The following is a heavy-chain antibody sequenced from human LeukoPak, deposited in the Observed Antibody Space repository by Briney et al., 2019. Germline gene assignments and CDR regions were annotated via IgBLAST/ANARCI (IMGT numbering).Heavy chain of an antibody. J-gene: IGHJ3*02. Sequence: SETLSLTCAVSGYSISSGCYWGWIRQPPGKGLEWIGSIYHSGSTYYNPSLKSRVTISVDTSKNQFSLKLSSVTAADTAVYYCAGRLYDAFDIWGQGTMVTASS. CDR3: AGRLYDAFDI. CDR1: GYSISSGCY. CDR2: IYHSGST. V-gene: IGHV4-38-2*01.